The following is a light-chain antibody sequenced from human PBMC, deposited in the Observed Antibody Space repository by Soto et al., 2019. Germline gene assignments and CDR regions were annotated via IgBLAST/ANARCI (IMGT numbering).Light chain of an antibody. Sequence: EIVITQSPSTLSVSPGERVTLFCRASQSVSSSYLAWYQQKPGQAPRLLIYGASSRATGIPDRFSGSGSGTDFTLTISRLEPEDFAVYYCQQYGSSSFTFGPGTKVDIK. CDR2: GAS. CDR3: QQYGSSSFT. V-gene: IGKV3-20*01. J-gene: IGKJ3*01. CDR1: QSVSSSY.